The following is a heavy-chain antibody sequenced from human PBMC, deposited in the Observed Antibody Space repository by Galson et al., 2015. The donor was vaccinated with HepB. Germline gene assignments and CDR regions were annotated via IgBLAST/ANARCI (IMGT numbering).Heavy chain of an antibody. J-gene: IGHJ4*02. V-gene: IGHV3-33*01. Sequence: SLRLSCAASGFTFSSYGMHWVRQAPGKGLEWVAVIWYDGSNKYYADSVKGRFTISRDNSKNTLYLQMNSLRAEDTAVYYCARDSLGSFSSSWYSLDYWGQGTLVTVSS. CDR1: GFTFSSYG. CDR2: IWYDGSNK. CDR3: ARDSLGSFSSSWYSLDY. D-gene: IGHD6-13*01.